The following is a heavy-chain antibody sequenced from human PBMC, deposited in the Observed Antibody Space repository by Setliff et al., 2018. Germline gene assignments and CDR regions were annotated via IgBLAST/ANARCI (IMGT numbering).Heavy chain of an antibody. CDR1: GGSVSSASHY. CDR3: ARVDFTMIQGVIGH. Sequence: SETLSLTCTVSGGSVSSASHYWGWIRQAPGKGMEWIGSVYYSGYTYYKPSLQSRVPMSVDTSKNQFSLKLTSVTAADTAVYYCARVDFTMIQGVIGHWGQGTLVTVSS. CDR2: VYYSGYT. V-gene: IGHV4-39*07. D-gene: IGHD3-10*01. J-gene: IGHJ1*01.